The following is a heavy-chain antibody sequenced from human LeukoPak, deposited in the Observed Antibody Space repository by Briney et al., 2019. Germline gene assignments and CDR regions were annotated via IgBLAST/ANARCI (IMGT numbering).Heavy chain of an antibody. CDR1: RYAFTSYD. Sequence: ASVKVSCKASRYAFTSYDINWVRQATGQGLEWMGWMNPNSGNTGYAQKFQGRVTITRNTSISTAYMELSSLRSEDTAVYYCARGGVMVRGVINYYYYMDVWGKGTTVTVSS. CDR2: MNPNSGNT. D-gene: IGHD3-10*01. J-gene: IGHJ6*03. CDR3: ARGGVMVRGVINYYYYMDV. V-gene: IGHV1-8*01.